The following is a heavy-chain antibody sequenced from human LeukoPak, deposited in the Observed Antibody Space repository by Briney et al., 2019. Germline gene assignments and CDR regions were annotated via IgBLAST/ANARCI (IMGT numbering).Heavy chain of an antibody. Sequence: SETLSLTCTVSGGSISSGSYYWSWIRQPAGKGLEWIGRIYTSGSTNYNPSLKSRVTISVDTSKNQFSLKLSSVTAADTAVYYCARDWYYYGSGSYYFDYWGQGTLVTVSS. D-gene: IGHD3-10*01. CDR2: IYTSGST. CDR1: GGSISSGSYY. CDR3: ARDWYYYGSGSYYFDY. J-gene: IGHJ4*02. V-gene: IGHV4-61*02.